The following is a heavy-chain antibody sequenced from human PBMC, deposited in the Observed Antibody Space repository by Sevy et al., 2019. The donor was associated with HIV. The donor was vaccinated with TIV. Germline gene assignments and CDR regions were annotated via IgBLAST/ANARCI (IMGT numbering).Heavy chain of an antibody. D-gene: IGHD6-13*01. CDR1: GYTFSNYW. CDR3: VAANSWEDY. J-gene: IGHJ4*02. V-gene: IGHV3-74*01. Sequence: GGPLRLSCEGSGYTFSNYWMHWVRQAPGKGLEWVSRVNSDGGDTAYADSVKGRYTITRDNVEKTKSLQMNSLRAEDTGLYYCVAANSWEDYWGQGTQVTVSS. CDR2: VNSDGGDT.